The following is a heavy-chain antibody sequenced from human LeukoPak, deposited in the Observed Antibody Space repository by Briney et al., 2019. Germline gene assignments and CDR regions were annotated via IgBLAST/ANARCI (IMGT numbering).Heavy chain of an antibody. Sequence: GGSLRLSCAASGFTVDDYAMHWVRQAPGKGLEWVSLISGDGGSTYYADSVKGRFTISRDNSKNSLYLQMNSLRTEDTALYYCAKVYLKYSSGWYDYWGQGTLVTVSS. CDR3: AKVYLKYSSGWYDY. J-gene: IGHJ4*02. D-gene: IGHD6-19*01. CDR2: ISGDGGST. V-gene: IGHV3-43*02. CDR1: GFTVDDYA.